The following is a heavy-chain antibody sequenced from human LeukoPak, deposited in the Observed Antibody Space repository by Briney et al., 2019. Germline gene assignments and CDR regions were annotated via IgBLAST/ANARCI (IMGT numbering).Heavy chain of an antibody. CDR3: ARAYHSSWYLNGFDP. Sequence: KSSETLSLTCTVSGGSISSGSYYWSWIRQPPRKGLEWIGSIYHNGNTYYNPSLKSRVTISVDTSKNEFSLKLSSVTAADTAVYYCARAYHSSWYLNGFDPWGQGTLVTVSS. J-gene: IGHJ5*02. D-gene: IGHD6-13*01. CDR1: GGSISSGSYY. CDR2: IYHNGNT. V-gene: IGHV4-39*07.